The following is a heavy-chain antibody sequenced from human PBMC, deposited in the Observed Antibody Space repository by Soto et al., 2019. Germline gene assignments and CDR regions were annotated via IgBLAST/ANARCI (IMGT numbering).Heavy chain of an antibody. CDR3: AGGSKPDYGDYDGGIDY. CDR2: IYYSGST. D-gene: IGHD4-17*01. V-gene: IGHV4-59*01. CDR1: GGSISSYY. J-gene: IGHJ4*02. Sequence: SETLSLTCTVSGGSISSYYWIWIRQPPGKGLEWIGYIYYSGSTNYNPSLKSRVTISVDTSKNQFSLKLSSVTAADTAVYYCAGGSKPDYGDYDGGIDYWGQGTLVTVSS.